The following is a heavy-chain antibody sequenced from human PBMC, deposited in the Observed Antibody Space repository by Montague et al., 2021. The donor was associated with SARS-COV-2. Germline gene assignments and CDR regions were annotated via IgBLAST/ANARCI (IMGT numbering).Heavy chain of an antibody. V-gene: IGHV3-21*01. CDR2: ISSSSSYI. J-gene: IGHJ4*02. Sequence: SLRLSCAASGFTFSSYSMNWVRQAPGKGLEWVSSISSSSSYIYYADSVKGRFTISRDNAKNSLYLQMNSLRAEDTAVYYCARNLGSGWAFFDYWGREPWSPSPQ. D-gene: IGHD6-19*01. CDR1: GFTFSSYS. CDR3: ARNLGSGWAFFDY.